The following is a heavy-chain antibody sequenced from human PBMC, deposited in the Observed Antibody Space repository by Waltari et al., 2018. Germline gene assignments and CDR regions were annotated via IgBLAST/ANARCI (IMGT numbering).Heavy chain of an antibody. J-gene: IGHJ5*02. Sequence: EEQLLESGGGLVRPGESLRFSCSASGFTFETYTMTWVRHVPGRGLEWVAAIGSAGDYIYYEDSVKGRFTISRDNAKYSLYLFMNSLRAEDTGVYYCAKIAGDGFDPWGQGTLVSVSS. CDR2: IGSAGDYI. D-gene: IGHD3-16*01. CDR3: AKIAGDGFDP. V-gene: IGHV3-21*01. CDR1: GFTFETYT.